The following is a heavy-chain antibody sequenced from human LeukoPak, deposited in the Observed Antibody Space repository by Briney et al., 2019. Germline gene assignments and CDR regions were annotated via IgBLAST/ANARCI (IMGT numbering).Heavy chain of an antibody. Sequence: GGSLRLSCAASGFTFSSYGMHWVRQAPGKGLEWVAVISYDGSNKYYADSVKGRFTISRDNSKNTLYLQMNSLRAEDTAVYYCAKDTGREVLLWFGELLELDAFDIWGQGTMVTVFS. CDR2: ISYDGSNK. CDR1: GFTFSSYG. CDR3: AKDTGREVLLWFGELLELDAFDI. J-gene: IGHJ3*02. V-gene: IGHV3-30*18. D-gene: IGHD3-10*01.